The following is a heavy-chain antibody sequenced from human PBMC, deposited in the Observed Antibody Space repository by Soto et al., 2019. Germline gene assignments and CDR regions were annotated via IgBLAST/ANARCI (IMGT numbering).Heavy chain of an antibody. D-gene: IGHD6-19*01. CDR1: GFTFSNYA. Sequence: RLSCSASGFTFSNYAMHWVRQAPGKGLEYVSAISSNGGSTYYADSVKGRFTISRDNSKNTLYLQMNSLRAEDTAVYYCARDRLGIAVAGSTYWGQGTLVPVSS. CDR2: ISSNGGST. CDR3: ARDRLGIAVAGSTY. J-gene: IGHJ4*02. V-gene: IGHV3-64*04.